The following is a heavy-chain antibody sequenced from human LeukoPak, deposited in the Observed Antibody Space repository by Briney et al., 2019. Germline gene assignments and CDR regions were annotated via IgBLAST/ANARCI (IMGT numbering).Heavy chain of an antibody. J-gene: IGHJ3*02. CDR3: ARQMVDIVVVVADAFDI. V-gene: IGHV4-59*08. Sequence: ASETLSLTCTVTGGSISSYYWSWIRRPPGKGLEWIGYIYYSGSTNYNPSLKSRVTISVDTSKNQFSLKLSSVTVADTAVYYCARQMVDIVVVVADAFDIWGQGTMVTVSS. D-gene: IGHD2-15*01. CDR2: IYYSGST. CDR1: GGSISSYY.